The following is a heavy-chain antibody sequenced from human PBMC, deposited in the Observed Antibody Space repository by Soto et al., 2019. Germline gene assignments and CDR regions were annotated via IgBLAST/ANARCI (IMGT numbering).Heavy chain of an antibody. CDR2: INPSGGST. Sequence: ASVRVSCKASGYTFTSYYMHWVRQAPGQGLEWMGIINPSGGSTSYAQKFQGRVTMTRDTSTSTVYMELSSLRSEDTAVYYCARETVPYYYDSSGYYSWFDPWGQGTLVTVSS. J-gene: IGHJ5*02. CDR1: GYTFTSYY. CDR3: ARETVPYYYDSSGYYSWFDP. V-gene: IGHV1-46*01. D-gene: IGHD3-22*01.